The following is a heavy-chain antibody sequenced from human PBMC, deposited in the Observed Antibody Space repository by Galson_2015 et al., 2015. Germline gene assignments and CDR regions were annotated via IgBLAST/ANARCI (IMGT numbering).Heavy chain of an antibody. J-gene: IGHJ4*02. CDR1: GFTVSSNY. V-gene: IGHV3-53*01. CDR2: IYSGGST. Sequence: SLRLSCAASGFTVSSNYMSWVRQAPGKGLEWVSVIYSGGSTYYADSVKGRFTTSRDNPKNTLYLQMNSLRAEDTAVYYCARSTVVTPYFDYRGQGTLVTVSS. D-gene: IGHD4-23*01. CDR3: ARSTVVTPYFDY.